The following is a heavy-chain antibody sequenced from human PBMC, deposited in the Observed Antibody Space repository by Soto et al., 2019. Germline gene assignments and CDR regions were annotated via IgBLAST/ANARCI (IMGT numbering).Heavy chain of an antibody. CDR3: VREGYHRSGYFT. D-gene: IGHD3-22*01. Sequence: ASVKVSCKASGYPFPNHGLSWVRQAPGQGLEWMGWISGDNANPSYAQKLQDRVTMTTDTSTSTAYMELRSLRSDDTAVYYCVREGYHRSGYFTWGQGTLVTVSS. CDR1: GYPFPNHG. CDR2: ISGDNANP. J-gene: IGHJ4*02. V-gene: IGHV1-18*04.